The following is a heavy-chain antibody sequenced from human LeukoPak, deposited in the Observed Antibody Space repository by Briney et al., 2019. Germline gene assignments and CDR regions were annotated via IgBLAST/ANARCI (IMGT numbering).Heavy chain of an antibody. D-gene: IGHD3-22*01. CDR2: ISTYNTNT. CDR1: GYTFTSYG. J-gene: IGHJ3*02. Sequence: ASVKVSCKPSGYTFTSYGIRWVRQAPGQGLEWVGWISTYNTNTNYAQKFQGRVTMTTDTSTTTAYMELRSLRSDDTAVYYCARNLHYYDSSGPNDAFDIWGQGTMVTVSS. V-gene: IGHV1-18*01. CDR3: ARNLHYYDSSGPNDAFDI.